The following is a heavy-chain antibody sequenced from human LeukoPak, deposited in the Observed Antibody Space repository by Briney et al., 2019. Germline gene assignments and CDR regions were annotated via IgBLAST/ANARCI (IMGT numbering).Heavy chain of an antibody. CDR2: ISYDGSNK. Sequence: GRSLRLSCTASGFSFSSYGMHWVRQAPGKGLEWVAVISYDGSNKYYADSVKGRFTISRDNSKNTLYLQMNSLRAEDTAVYYCAKDAYYYDTSNYYRPGDYWGQGTLVTVSS. CDR3: AKDAYYYDTSNYYRPGDY. J-gene: IGHJ4*02. CDR1: GFSFSSYG. D-gene: IGHD3-22*01. V-gene: IGHV3-30*18.